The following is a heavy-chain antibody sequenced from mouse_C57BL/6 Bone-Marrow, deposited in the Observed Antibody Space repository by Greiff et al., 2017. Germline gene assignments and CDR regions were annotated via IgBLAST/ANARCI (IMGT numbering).Heavy chain of an antibody. J-gene: IGHJ2*01. D-gene: IGHD2-1*01. V-gene: IGHV1-61*01. CDR3: ARWTYGKGY. Sequence: QVQLQQPGAELVRPGSSVKLSCKASGYTFTSYWMDWVKQRPGQGLEWIGNIYPSDSETHYTQKFKDKATLTVDKSSSTAYMQLSSLTSEDSAVDYCARWTYGKGYWGQGTTLTVSS. CDR2: IYPSDSET. CDR1: GYTFTSYW.